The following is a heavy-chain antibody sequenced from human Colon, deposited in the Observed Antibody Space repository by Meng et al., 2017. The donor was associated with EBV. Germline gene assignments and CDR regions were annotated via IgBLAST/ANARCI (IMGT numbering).Heavy chain of an antibody. CDR3: LRGSGGSV. CDR1: GDSITNHNG. V-gene: IGHV4-4*02. J-gene: IGHJ1*01. D-gene: IGHD3-10*01. CDR2: NPHRGSS. Sequence: VQWGAWGPARVNPAAPLSLPCAASGDSITNHNGWGWARQPPGKGLGCIGENPHRGSSAYNPSLKSRVSMSKDKSKNQFSLKLTSVTAADTVVYHCLRGSGGSVWGQGTLVTVSS.